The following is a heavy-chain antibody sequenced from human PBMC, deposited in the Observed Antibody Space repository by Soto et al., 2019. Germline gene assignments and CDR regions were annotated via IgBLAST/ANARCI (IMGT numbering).Heavy chain of an antibody. CDR2: IDPGDSYT. CDR1: GYRFSTYW. J-gene: IGHJ6*02. D-gene: IGHD1-26*01. V-gene: IGHV5-10-1*01. CDR3: AIVGYLYYYGLDV. Sequence: PGESLKISCKGFGYRFSTYWISWVRQMPGKGLEWMGRIDPGDSYTTYSPSFQGHVTISVDNSISTAYLQWSSLKASDTAVYYCAIVGYLYYYGLDVWGQGTTVTVSS.